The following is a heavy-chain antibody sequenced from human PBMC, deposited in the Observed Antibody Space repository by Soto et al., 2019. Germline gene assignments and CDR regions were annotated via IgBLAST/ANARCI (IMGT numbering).Heavy chain of an antibody. CDR2: IIPIIGII. Sequence: QVQLVQSGAEVKKPGSSVKVSCKASGGTFSTYTITWVRQAPGQGLEWMGRIIPIIGIINYAQKFQGRVTFSADKFTGTAYMELTGLRSDDTAVYYCAGDPDSHYNDSHASSYPWGQGTLVTVSS. CDR1: GGTFSTYT. V-gene: IGHV1-69*08. CDR3: AGDPDSHYNDSHASSYP. J-gene: IGHJ5*02. D-gene: IGHD4-4*01.